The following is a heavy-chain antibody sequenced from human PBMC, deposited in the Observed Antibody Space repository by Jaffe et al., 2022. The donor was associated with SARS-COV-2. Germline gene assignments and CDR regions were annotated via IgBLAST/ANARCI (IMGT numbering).Heavy chain of an antibody. D-gene: IGHD3-10*01. CDR3: ARTRISGPNDY. CDR2: IKQDGSEK. CDR1: GFTFSDYW. V-gene: IGHV3-7*01. Sequence: EVQLVESGGGLVQPGGSLRLSCAASGFTFSDYWMSWVRQAPGKGLEWVANIKQDGSEKFYVDPVKGRFTISRDNAKNSLYLQMDSLRAEDTAVYYCARTRISGPNDYWGQGTLVTVSS. J-gene: IGHJ4*02.